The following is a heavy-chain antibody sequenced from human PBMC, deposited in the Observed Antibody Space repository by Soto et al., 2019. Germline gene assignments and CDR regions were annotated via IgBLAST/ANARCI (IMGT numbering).Heavy chain of an antibody. V-gene: IGHV4-34*01. J-gene: IGHJ6*03. CDR1: GGSFSGYY. CDR2: INHSGSP. CDR3: ARGLGCSGGSCYSRYYYYYMDV. D-gene: IGHD2-15*01. Sequence: QVQLQQWGAGLLKPSETLSLTCAVYGGSFSGYYWSWIRQPPGKGLEWIGEINHSGSPNYNPSLKSRVTISVDTSKNQFSLKLSSVTAADTAVYYCARGLGCSGGSCYSRYYYYYMDVWGKGTTVTVSS.